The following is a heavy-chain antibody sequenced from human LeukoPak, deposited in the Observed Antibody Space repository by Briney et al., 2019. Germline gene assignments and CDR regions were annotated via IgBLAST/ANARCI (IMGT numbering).Heavy chain of an antibody. V-gene: IGHV4-34*01. J-gene: IGHJ4*02. CDR3: ARHYGGDSLSYFDY. Sequence: SETLSLTCAVYGGSFSGYYWSWIRQPPGKGLEWIGEINHSGSTNYNPSLKSRVTISVDTSNNQFSLRLSSVTAADTAVYYCARHYGGDSLSYFDYWGQGTLVTVPS. CDR1: GGSFSGYY. CDR2: INHSGST. D-gene: IGHD4-23*01.